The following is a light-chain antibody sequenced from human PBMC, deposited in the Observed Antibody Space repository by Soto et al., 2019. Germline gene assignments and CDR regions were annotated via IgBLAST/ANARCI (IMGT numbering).Light chain of an antibody. CDR1: QSLNNN. V-gene: IGKV3-15*01. J-gene: IGKJ1*01. CDR2: AAS. Sequence: EIVLTQSPATLSVSPGERATLSXRATQSLNNNLAWYQQKPGQPPRLLIFAASARATGISAKFSGSGSRTDFTLTISSLQPEDFAVYYCQQYDDWPRTFGQGTKVDIK. CDR3: QQYDDWPRT.